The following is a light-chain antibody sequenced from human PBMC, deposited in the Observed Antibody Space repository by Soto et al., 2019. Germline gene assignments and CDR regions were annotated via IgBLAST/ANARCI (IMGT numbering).Light chain of an antibody. CDR3: SSYRNSITFVV. V-gene: IGLV2-14*01. Sequence: QSALTQPASVSGSPGQSITISCTGTSSDVGGYNFVSWYQQHPGKGPKLVIYDVTNRPSGVSNRFSGSRSGNTASLTISGLQAEDEADYYCSSYRNSITFVVFGGGTKVTVL. CDR2: DVT. J-gene: IGLJ2*01. CDR1: SSDVGGYNF.